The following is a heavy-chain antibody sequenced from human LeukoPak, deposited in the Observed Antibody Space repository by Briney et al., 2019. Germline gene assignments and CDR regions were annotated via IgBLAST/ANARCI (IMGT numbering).Heavy chain of an antibody. CDR3: AKDLFYYAKGGFDY. D-gene: IGHD2-8*01. J-gene: IGHJ4*02. Sequence: PGGSLRLSCAAAGCTFSRYGMHGVRQAPGKGLEWVAVIWSDGSNKYYADSVKGRFTISRDSSKNTLYLQMNRLRTEDTAVYYCAKDLFYYAKGGFDYWGQGKLVTVSS. CDR1: GCTFSRYG. CDR2: IWSDGSNK. V-gene: IGHV3-30*02.